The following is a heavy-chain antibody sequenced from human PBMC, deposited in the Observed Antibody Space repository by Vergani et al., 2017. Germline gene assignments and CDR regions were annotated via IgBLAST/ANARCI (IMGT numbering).Heavy chain of an antibody. CDR2: IYHSGST. Sequence: QVQLQESGPGLVKPSETLSLTCTVSGGSISSSNWWSWVRQPPGKGLEWIGEIYHSGSTNYNPSLKSRVTISVDKSKNQFSLKLSSVTAADTAVYYCARSGLHLGELSPDAFDIWGQGTMVTVSS. CDR1: GGSISSSNW. V-gene: IGHV4-4*02. J-gene: IGHJ3*02. D-gene: IGHD3-16*02. CDR3: ARSGLHLGELSPDAFDI.